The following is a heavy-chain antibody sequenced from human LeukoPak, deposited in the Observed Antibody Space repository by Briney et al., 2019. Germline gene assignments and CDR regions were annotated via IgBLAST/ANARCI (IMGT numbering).Heavy chain of an antibody. J-gene: IGHJ6*03. D-gene: IGHD7-27*01. V-gene: IGHV3-15*01. CDR3: TTDHFAGALTYYYYYYMDV. CDR2: IKSKTDGGTT. Sequence: GGSLRLSCAASGFTFSSYWMSWVRQAPGKGLEWVGRIKSKTDGGTTDYAAPVKGRFTISRDDSKNTLYLQMNSLKTEDTAVYYCTTDHFAGALTYYYYYYMDVWGKGTTVTVSS. CDR1: GFTFSSYW.